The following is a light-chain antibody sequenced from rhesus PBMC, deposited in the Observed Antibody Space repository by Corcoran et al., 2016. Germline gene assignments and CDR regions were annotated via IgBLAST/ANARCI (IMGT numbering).Light chain of an antibody. CDR1: QRINTW. CDR2: KAS. V-gene: IGKV1-22*01. Sequence: DIRMTQSPSSLSASIGDTVTISCRASQRINTWLAWYQQKLGNAPKLLIFKASSLQSGVPSRFSGSGSGTDFTLTITSLESEDFAIYFCQQYMRGPLTFGGGTKVELK. J-gene: IGKJ4*01. CDR3: QQYMRGPLT.